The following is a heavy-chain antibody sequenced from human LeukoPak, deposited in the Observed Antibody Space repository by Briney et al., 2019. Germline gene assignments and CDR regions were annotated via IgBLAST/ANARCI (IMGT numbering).Heavy chain of an antibody. J-gene: IGHJ5*02. Sequence: ASVKVSCKASGGTFSSYAISWVRQAPGQGLEWMGGIIPTFGTANYAQKFQGRVTITADESTSTAYMELSSLRSEDTAVYYCARGDQYQLLSVPRFDPWGQGTLVTVSS. V-gene: IGHV1-69*01. CDR2: IIPTFGTA. CDR3: ARGDQYQLLSVPRFDP. CDR1: GGTFSSYA. D-gene: IGHD2-2*01.